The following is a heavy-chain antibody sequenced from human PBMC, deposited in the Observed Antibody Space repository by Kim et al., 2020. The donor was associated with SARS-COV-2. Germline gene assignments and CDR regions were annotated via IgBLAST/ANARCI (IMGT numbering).Heavy chain of an antibody. Sequence: SETLSLTCTVSGGSISSYYWSWIRQPAGKGLEWIGRIYTSGSTNYNPSLKSRVTMSVDTSKNQFSLKLSSVTAADTAVYYCARDGVGYCSGGSCYSVAYYYGMDVWGQGTTVTVSS. J-gene: IGHJ6*02. V-gene: IGHV4-4*07. CDR2: IYTSGST. CDR1: GGSISSYY. CDR3: ARDGVGYCSGGSCYSVAYYYGMDV. D-gene: IGHD2-15*01.